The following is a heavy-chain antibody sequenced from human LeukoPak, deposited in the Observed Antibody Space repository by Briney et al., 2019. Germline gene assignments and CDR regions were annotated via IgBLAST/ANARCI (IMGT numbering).Heavy chain of an antibody. CDR2: ISSSGATI. D-gene: IGHD3-22*01. Sequence: GGSLRLSCVASGFTFHNYEMNWVRQAPGKGLEWVSYISSSGATIYYADAVKGRFTISRDNAKSSLYLQMNSLRAEDTAVYYCARDEGYYYFDYWGQGTLVTVSS. V-gene: IGHV3-48*03. CDR1: GFTFHNYE. CDR3: ARDEGYYYFDY. J-gene: IGHJ4*02.